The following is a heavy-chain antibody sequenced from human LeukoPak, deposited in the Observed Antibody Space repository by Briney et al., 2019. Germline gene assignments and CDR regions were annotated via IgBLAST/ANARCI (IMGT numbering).Heavy chain of an antibody. V-gene: IGHV4-59*01. CDR3: AMFGYYYGMDV. CDR2: IYYSGST. Sequence: SETLSLTCTVSGGSISSYYWSWIRQPPGKGLEWIGYIYYSGSTNYNPSLKSRVTISVDTSKNQFSLKLSSVTAADTAVYYCAMFGYYYGMDVWGQGTTVTVPS. D-gene: IGHD3-10*02. J-gene: IGHJ6*02. CDR1: GGSISSYY.